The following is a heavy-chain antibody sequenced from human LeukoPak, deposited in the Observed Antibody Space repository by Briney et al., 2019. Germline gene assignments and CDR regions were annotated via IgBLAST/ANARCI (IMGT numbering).Heavy chain of an antibody. D-gene: IGHD4-17*01. CDR3: AKDPPLTTTVTYLMGDY. CDR2: ISGSGGST. CDR1: GFTFSSYA. J-gene: IGHJ4*02. Sequence: PGGSLRLSCAASGFTFSSYAMSWVRQAPGKGLEWVSAISGSGGSTYYADSVKGRFTISRDNSKNTLYLQMNSLRAEDTAVYYCAKDPPLTTTVTYLMGDYWGQRTLVTVSS. V-gene: IGHV3-23*01.